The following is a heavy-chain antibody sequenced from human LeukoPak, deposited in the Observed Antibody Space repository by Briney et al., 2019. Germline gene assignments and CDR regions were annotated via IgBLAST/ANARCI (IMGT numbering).Heavy chain of an antibody. CDR1: GGSISSGGYS. CDR3: ARAWASRAAFDI. J-gene: IGHJ3*02. CDR2: IYHSGST. D-gene: IGHD7-27*01. Sequence: PSQTLSLTCAVSGGSISSGGYSWSWIRQPPGKGLEWIGYIYHSGSTYYNPSLKSRVTISVDRSKNQFSLKLSSVTAADTAVYYCARAWASRAAFDIWGQGTMVTVPS. V-gene: IGHV4-30-2*01.